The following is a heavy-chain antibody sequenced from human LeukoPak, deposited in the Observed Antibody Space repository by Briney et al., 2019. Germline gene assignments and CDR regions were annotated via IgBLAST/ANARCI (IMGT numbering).Heavy chain of an antibody. V-gene: IGHV3-49*04. Sequence: GGSLRLSFTASGFTFGDYGMSWVRQAPGKGLEWVGFIRSKAYGGTTEYAASVKGRFTISRDDSKSIAYLQMNSLKTEDTAVYYCTREDYYDTSGYYFLFDYWGQGTLVTVSS. J-gene: IGHJ4*02. CDR3: TREDYYDTSGYYFLFDY. D-gene: IGHD3-22*01. CDR1: GFTFGDYG. CDR2: IRSKAYGGTT.